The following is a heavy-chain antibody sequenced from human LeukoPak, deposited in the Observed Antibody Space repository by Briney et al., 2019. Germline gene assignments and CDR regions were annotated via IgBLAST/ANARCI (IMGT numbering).Heavy chain of an antibody. CDR2: IYYSGST. J-gene: IGHJ3*02. V-gene: IGHV4-59*01. D-gene: IGHD5-12*01. CDR1: GGSISSYY. CDR3: ARDPGYSGGPLGFFGI. Sequence: SETLSLTCTVSGGSISSYYWSWIRQPPGKGLEWIGYIYYSGSTNYNPSLKSRVTISVDTSKNQFSLKLSSVTAADTAVYYCARDPGYSGGPLGFFGIWGQGTMVTVSS.